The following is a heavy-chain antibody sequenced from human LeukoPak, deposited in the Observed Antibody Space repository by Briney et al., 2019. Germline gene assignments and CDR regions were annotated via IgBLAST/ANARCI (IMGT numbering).Heavy chain of an antibody. Sequence: SETLSLTSTVSGGSISSSSYYWGWIRQPPGKGLGWIGSIYYSGSTYYNPSLKSRVTISVDRSKNQFSLKLSSVTAADTAVYYCARRTAMVLFDIWGQGTMVTVSS. CDR2: IYYSGST. CDR1: GGSISSSSYY. V-gene: IGHV4-39*01. CDR3: ARRTAMVLFDI. J-gene: IGHJ3*02. D-gene: IGHD5-18*01.